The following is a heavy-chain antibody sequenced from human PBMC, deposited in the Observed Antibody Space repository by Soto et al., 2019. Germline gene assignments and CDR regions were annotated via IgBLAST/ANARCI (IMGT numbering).Heavy chain of an antibody. J-gene: IGHJ4*02. V-gene: IGHV1-18*01. CDR2: ISAYNDNT. CDR3: ARESPPADY. CDR1: GYTFNSYG. Sequence: QVQLVQSGAEVKKPGASVKVSCKASGYTFNSYGISWVRQAPGQGLEWMGWISAYNDNTNYAQDRKGRVTMTTDTAKSTAYMELRSLRSDDTAVYYCARESPPADYWGQGTLVTVSS.